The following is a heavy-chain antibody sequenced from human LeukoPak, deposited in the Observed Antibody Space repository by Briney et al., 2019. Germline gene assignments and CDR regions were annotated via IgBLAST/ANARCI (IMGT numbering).Heavy chain of an antibody. D-gene: IGHD1-1*01. CDR2: IYTSDNT. CDR3: ARHPSTGSRIFDY. V-gene: IGHV4-4*07. J-gene: IGHJ4*02. Sequence: SETLSLTCTVSGGSISSYYWTWIRQPAGKGLEWIGRIYTSDNTNYNPSLKSRVTISVDTSKNQFPLKLSSVTAADTAVYYCARHPSTGSRIFDYWGQGTLVTVSS. CDR1: GGSISSYY.